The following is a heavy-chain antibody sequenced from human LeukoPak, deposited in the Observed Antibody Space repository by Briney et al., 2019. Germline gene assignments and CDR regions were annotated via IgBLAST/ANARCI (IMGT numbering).Heavy chain of an antibody. CDR1: GYTLTELS. D-gene: IGHD1/OR15-1a*01. CDR3: ATGGNNPDYYYYGMDV. J-gene: IGHJ6*02. Sequence: ASVKVSCKVSGYTLTELSMHWVRQAPGKGLEWMGGFDPEDGETIYAQKFQGRVTMTEDTSTDTAYMELSSLRSEDTAVYYCATGGNNPDYYYYGMDVWGQGTRSPSP. CDR2: FDPEDGET. V-gene: IGHV1-24*01.